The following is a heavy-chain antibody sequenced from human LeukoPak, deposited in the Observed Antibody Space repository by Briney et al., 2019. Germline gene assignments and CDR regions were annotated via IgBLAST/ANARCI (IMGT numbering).Heavy chain of an antibody. J-gene: IGHJ5*02. CDR1: AGSISSYY. D-gene: IGHD2-21*02. Sequence: SETLSLTCTVSAGSISSYYWSWIRQPPGKGLEWIGYIYYSGSTNYNPSLKSRVTISVDTSKNQFSLKLSSVTAADTAVYYCARAYCGGDCYSWWSDPWGQGTLVTVSS. CDR2: IYYSGST. V-gene: IGHV4-59*01. CDR3: ARAYCGGDCYSWWSDP.